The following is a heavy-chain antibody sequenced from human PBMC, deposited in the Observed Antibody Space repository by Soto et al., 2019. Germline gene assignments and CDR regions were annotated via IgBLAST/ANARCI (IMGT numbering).Heavy chain of an antibody. J-gene: IGHJ6*02. CDR1: GGAFTNYS. CDR2: IIPLHNTS. Sequence: SVKVSCKVSGGAFTNYSLNWVRHAPGQGLEWLGGIIPLHNTSNYSLKLLGRGSVTADISSNTVYMHLSGLTSDDTATYYCAVWSNWNPLYYRGMDVWGQGTTVTVSS. CDR3: AVWSNWNPLYYRGMDV. V-gene: IGHV1-69*08. D-gene: IGHD1-20*01.